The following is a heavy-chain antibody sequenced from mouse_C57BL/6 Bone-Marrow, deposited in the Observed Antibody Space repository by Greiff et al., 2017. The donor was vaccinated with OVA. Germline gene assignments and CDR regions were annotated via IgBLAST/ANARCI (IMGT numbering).Heavy chain of an antibody. D-gene: IGHD4-1*01. CDR2: INPNNGGT. V-gene: IGHV1-26*01. CDR3: ARRRRGTGSFDY. Sequence: VQLQQSGPELVKPGASVKISCKASGYTFTDYYMNWVKQSHGKSLEWIGDINPNNGGTSYNQKFKGKATLTVDKSSSTAYMELRSLTSEDSAVYYCARRRRGTGSFDYWGQGTTLTVSS. CDR1: GYTFTDYY. J-gene: IGHJ2*01.